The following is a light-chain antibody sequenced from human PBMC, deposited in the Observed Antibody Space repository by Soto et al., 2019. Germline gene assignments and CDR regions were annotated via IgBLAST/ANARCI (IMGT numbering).Light chain of an antibody. V-gene: IGLV2-23*01. Sequence: QPVLTQPASVSGSPGQSVTISCTGTSSDFGSYKFVSWYQHHPGKVPKVIIYETSKRPSGVSDRFSGSKSGNTASLTISGLQAEDEADYYCFSFTSTNTHVFGSGTKVTVL. J-gene: IGLJ1*01. CDR2: ETS. CDR3: FSFTSTNTHV. CDR1: SSDFGSYKF.